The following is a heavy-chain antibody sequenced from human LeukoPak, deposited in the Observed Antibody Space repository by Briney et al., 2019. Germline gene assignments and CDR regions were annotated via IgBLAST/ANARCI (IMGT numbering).Heavy chain of an antibody. D-gene: IGHD3-10*01. CDR1: GYTFTNYG. V-gene: IGHV1-18*01. CDR2: ISAYNGNT. J-gene: IGHJ6*02. CDR3: ARDPLSNLLWFGELLSNYYYYGMDV. Sequence: ASVKVSCKASGYTFTNYGISWVRQAPGQGLEWMGWISAYNGNTNYAQKLQGRVTMTTDTSTSTAYMELRSLRSDDTAVYYCARDPLSNLLWFGELLSNYYYYGMDVWGQGTTVTVSS.